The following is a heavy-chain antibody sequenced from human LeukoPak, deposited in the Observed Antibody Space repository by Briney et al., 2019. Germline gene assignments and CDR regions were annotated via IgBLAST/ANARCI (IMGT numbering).Heavy chain of an antibody. J-gene: IGHJ4*02. CDR2: IKEDGSEK. CDR1: GFTFSNSW. V-gene: IGHV3-7*01. Sequence: GGSLRLSCAASGFTFSNSWMTWIRQAPGKGLEWVANIKEDGSEKNYVDSVRGRFTISRDNAKNSLYLQMNSLRAEDTAVYYWARDSGWYPVDYWGQGTLVTVSS. D-gene: IGHD6-19*01. CDR3: ARDSGWYPVDY.